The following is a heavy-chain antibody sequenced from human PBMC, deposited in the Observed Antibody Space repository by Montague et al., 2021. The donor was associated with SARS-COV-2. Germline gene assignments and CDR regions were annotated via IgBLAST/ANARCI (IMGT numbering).Heavy chain of an antibody. CDR2: IYWDDDK. V-gene: IGHV2-5*02. Sequence: VKPTQTLTRTCSFSGFSLRTSGVGVGWIRQPPGKALGWLAVIYWDDDKRYSPSLKSRLTITKDTSKNQVVLTMTNMDPVDTATYYCVHSYADYLFDYWGQGTLVSVSS. CDR3: VHSYADYLFDY. CDR1: GFSLRTSGVG. J-gene: IGHJ4*02. D-gene: IGHD4-17*01.